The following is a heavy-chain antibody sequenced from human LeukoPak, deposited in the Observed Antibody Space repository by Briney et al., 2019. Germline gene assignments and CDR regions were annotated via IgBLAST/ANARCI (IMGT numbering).Heavy chain of an antibody. V-gene: IGHV3-7*01. CDR2: IDQDGSGK. CDR3: ARALYPNAGLFDY. CDR1: GFSFSTYW. D-gene: IGHD2-15*01. Sequence: GGSLRLSCAASGFSFSTYWMNWVRQAPGKGLEWVANIDQDGSGKHYVDSVKGRFSISRENARNSLYLQMNSLRAEDTAVYYCARALYPNAGLFDYWGQGTLVRLL. J-gene: IGHJ4*02.